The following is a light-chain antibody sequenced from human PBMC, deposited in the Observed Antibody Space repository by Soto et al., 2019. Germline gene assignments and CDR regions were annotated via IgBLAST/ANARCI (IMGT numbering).Light chain of an antibody. V-gene: IGKV3-20*01. J-gene: IGKJ4*01. CDR3: QQFSSYPLT. Sequence: IVMTQSPATLSVSPGERATLSCRASQSVSSSLAWYQQKPGQAPRLLIHDASSRATGIPDRFSGGGSGTDFTLTISRLEPEDFAVYYCQQFSSYPLTFGGGTKVDIK. CDR1: QSVSSS. CDR2: DAS.